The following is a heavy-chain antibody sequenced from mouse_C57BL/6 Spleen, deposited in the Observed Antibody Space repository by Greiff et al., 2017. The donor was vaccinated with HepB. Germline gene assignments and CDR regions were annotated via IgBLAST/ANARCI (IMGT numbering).Heavy chain of an antibody. V-gene: IGHV1-64*01. CDR1: GYTFTSYW. CDR2: IHPNSGST. D-gene: IGHD2-5*01. CDR3: ARKAYYSNWFAY. J-gene: IGHJ3*01. Sequence: QVQLQQSGAELVKPGASVKLSCKASGYTFTSYWMHWVKQRPGQGLEWIGMIHPNSGSTNYNEKFKSKATLTVDKSSSTAYMQLSSLTSEDSAVYYCARKAYYSNWFAYWGQGTLVTVSA.